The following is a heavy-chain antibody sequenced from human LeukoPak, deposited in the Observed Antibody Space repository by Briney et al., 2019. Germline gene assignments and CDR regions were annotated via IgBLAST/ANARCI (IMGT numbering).Heavy chain of an antibody. J-gene: IGHJ5*02. V-gene: IGHV3-23*01. CDR1: EFIFSDYY. Sequence: GGSLRLSCAASEFIFSDYYMSWIRQAPGEGLEWASAISGSGAYTQYADSVKGRFTISRDNSKNALFLQMNSLRAEDTAVYYCARPFRQFDSSSSYYSFDLWGRGTVVTVSS. D-gene: IGHD3-22*01. CDR2: ISGSGAYT. CDR3: ARPFRQFDSSSSYYSFDL.